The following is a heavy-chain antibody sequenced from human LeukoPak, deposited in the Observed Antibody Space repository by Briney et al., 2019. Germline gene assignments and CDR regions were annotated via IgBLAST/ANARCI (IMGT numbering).Heavy chain of an antibody. V-gene: IGHV1-2*02. CDR2: INPNSGGT. CDR3: VREQPTNNWFDP. CDR1: GGTFSSYA. Sequence: ASVKVSCKASGGTFSSYAISWVRQAPGQGLEWMGWINPNSGGTNYAQKFQGRVTMTRDTSISTAYMELSRLRSDGTAVYYCVREQPTNNWFDPWGQGTLVTVSS. D-gene: IGHD2-2*01. J-gene: IGHJ5*02.